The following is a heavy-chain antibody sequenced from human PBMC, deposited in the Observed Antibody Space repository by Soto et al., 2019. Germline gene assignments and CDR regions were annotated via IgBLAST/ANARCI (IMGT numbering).Heavy chain of an antibody. CDR1: GGSISSYY. J-gene: IGHJ5*02. CDR2: IYYSGST. V-gene: IGHV4-59*01. D-gene: IGHD4-17*01. CDR3: ARAGPNDYSWFAP. Sequence: SETLSLTCTVSGGSISSYYWSWIRQPPGKGLEWIGYIYYSGSTNYNPSLKSRVTISVDTSKNQFSLKLGSVTAADTAVYYCARAGPNDYSWFAPWGQGTLVTVSS.